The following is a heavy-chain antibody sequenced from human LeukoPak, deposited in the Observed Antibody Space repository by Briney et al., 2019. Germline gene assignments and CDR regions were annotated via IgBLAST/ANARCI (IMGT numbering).Heavy chain of an antibody. D-gene: IGHD1-14*01. CDR3: ATETNGRHYDY. CDR2: IGPTGSDR. Sequence: GGSLRLSCTASGLTFSTSGFNWVRQAPGKGLEWVASIGPTGSDRYHADSIKGRFTISRDNANNFLYLQMNSLRAEDTAVYYCATETNGRHYDYWGQGTLLTLSS. CDR1: GLTFSTSG. J-gene: IGHJ4*02. V-gene: IGHV3-21*06.